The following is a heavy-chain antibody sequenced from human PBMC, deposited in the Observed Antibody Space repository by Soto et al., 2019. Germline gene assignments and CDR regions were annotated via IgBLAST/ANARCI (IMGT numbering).Heavy chain of an antibody. D-gene: IGHD4-17*01. V-gene: IGHV1-69*06. J-gene: IGHJ5*02. CDR1: GGTFSSYA. Sequence: GASVKVSCKASGGTFSSYAISWLRQAPGQGLEWMGGIIPIFGTANYAQKFQGRVTITADKSTSTAYMELSSLRSEDTAVYYCARDDYGGNQGVEWFDPWGQGTLVTVSS. CDR3: ARDDYGGNQGVEWFDP. CDR2: IIPIFGTA.